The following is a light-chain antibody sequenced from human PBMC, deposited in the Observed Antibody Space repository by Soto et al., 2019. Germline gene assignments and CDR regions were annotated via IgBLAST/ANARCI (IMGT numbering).Light chain of an antibody. CDR3: QNFISAPLT. Sequence: DIRMTQSPSSLSASVGDRVTITCRASPGISNYLAWYQQKPGKVPKLLTYAASTLQSGVPSRFSGSGSGTDFTLTISSLQPEDVATYYCQNFISAPLTFGGGTKVEIK. CDR2: AAS. J-gene: IGKJ4*01. V-gene: IGKV1-27*01. CDR1: PGISNY.